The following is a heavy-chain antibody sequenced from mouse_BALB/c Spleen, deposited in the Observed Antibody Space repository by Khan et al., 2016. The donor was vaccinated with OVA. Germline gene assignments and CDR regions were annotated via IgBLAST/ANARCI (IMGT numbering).Heavy chain of an antibody. CDR3: TRSGYGAFAY. CDR1: GYTFTSYY. V-gene: IGHV1S81*02. D-gene: IGHD1-1*02. J-gene: IGHJ3*01. Sequence: QVRLQQSGAELVKPGASVRLSCKASGYTFTSYYLYWVKQRPGHGLEWIGDINPSNGGTNFNENSKTKATLTVDKSSSTAYMQLISLTSEDSAVYYCTRSGYGAFAYWGQGTLVTVSA. CDR2: INPSNGGT.